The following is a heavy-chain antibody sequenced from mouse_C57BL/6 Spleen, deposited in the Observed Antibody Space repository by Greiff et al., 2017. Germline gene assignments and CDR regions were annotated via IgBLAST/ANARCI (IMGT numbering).Heavy chain of an antibody. J-gene: IGHJ1*03. V-gene: IGHV1-54*01. CDR2: INPGSGGT. CDR3: ARENDSWYFDV. D-gene: IGHD2-4*01. Sequence: QVQLQQSGAELVRPGTSGKVSCKASGYAFTNYLIEWVKQRPGQGLEWIGVINPGSGGTNYNEKFKGKATLTADKSSSTAYMQLSSLTSEDSAVYFCARENDSWYFDVWGTGTTVTVSS. CDR1: GYAFTNYL.